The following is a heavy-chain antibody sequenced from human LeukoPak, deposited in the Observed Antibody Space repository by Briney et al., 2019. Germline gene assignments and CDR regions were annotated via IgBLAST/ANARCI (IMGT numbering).Heavy chain of an antibody. CDR2: ISGSGGST. CDR1: GFTFSSYA. CDR3: AKDRADYYYGSGSYYFNY. V-gene: IGHV3-23*01. D-gene: IGHD3-10*01. Sequence: GGSLRLSCAASGFTFSSYAMSWVRQAPGKGLEWVSAISGSGGSTYYADSVKGRFTISRDNAKNSLYLQMNSLRAEDTALYYCAKDRADYYYGSGSYYFNYWGQGTLVTVSS. J-gene: IGHJ4*02.